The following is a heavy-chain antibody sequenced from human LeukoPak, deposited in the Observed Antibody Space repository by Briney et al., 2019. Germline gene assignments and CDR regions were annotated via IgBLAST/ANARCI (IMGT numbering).Heavy chain of an antibody. J-gene: IGHJ4*02. V-gene: IGHV3-11*01. CDR2: ISSSGSTI. Sequence: GGSLRLSCAASGFTFSDYYMSWIRQAPGKGLEWVSYISSSGSTIYYADSVKGRFTISRDNAKNSLYLQMNSLRAEDTAVYYCARDDYDILTGYYQGGSPFDYWGQGTLVTVSS. D-gene: IGHD3-9*01. CDR1: GFTFSDYY. CDR3: ARDDYDILTGYYQGGSPFDY.